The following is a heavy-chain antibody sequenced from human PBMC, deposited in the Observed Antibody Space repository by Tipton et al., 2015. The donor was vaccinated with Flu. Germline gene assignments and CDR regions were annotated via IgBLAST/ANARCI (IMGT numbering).Heavy chain of an antibody. Sequence: QLVQSGGGLIQPGGSLRLSCAASGFTVSSNYMSWVRQAPGKGLEWVSVIYSGGSTYYADSVKGRFTISRDNSKNTLCLQMNSLRAEDTAVYYCARDHGGKSGPGGWFDPWGQGSLVTVSS. D-gene: IGHD3-3*01. CDR1: GFTVSSNY. CDR2: IYSGGST. J-gene: IGHJ5*02. CDR3: ARDHGGKSGPGGWFDP. V-gene: IGHV3-53*01.